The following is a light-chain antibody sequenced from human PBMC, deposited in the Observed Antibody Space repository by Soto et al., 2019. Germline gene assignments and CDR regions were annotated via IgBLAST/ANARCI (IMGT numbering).Light chain of an antibody. V-gene: IGKV1-5*01. Sequence: DIQMTQSPSTLSASVGDRVTITCRASQSIGTWLAWYQQXPGKAPKLLIYDASSLESGVPSRFSGSGSGTEFTLTISNLQPEDFASYYCQQYNSYSTFGQGTKVDIK. CDR1: QSIGTW. CDR3: QQYNSYST. J-gene: IGKJ1*01. CDR2: DAS.